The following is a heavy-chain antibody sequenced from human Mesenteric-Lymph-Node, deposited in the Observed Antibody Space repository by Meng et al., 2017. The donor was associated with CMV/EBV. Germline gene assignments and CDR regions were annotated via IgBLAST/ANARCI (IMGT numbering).Heavy chain of an antibody. V-gene: IGHV1-69*05. Sequence: SVKVSCKASGGTFSSYAISWVRQAPGQGLEWMGGIIPIFGTANYAQKFQGRVTITTDESTSTAYMELSSLRSDDTAVYYCARGHIVVVVTATWSSGWFDPWGQGTLVTVS. CDR3: ARGHIVVVVTATWSSGWFDP. CDR2: IIPIFGTA. J-gene: IGHJ5*02. D-gene: IGHD2-15*01. CDR1: GGTFSSYA.